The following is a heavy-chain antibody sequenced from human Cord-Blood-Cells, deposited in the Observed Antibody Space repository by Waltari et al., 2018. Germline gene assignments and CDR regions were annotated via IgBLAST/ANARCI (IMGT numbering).Heavy chain of an antibody. CDR1: GSTFTGYA. Sequence: QVQLVQSGAEVKKPGAAVTVSCKASGSTFTGYALHWVRQAPGQGLEWMGWINPNSGGTNYAQKFQGWVTMTRDTSISTAYMELSRLRSDDTAVYYCFVVVIAIPVAFDIWGQGTMVTVSS. D-gene: IGHD2-21*01. CDR3: FVVVIAIPVAFDI. V-gene: IGHV1-2*04. J-gene: IGHJ3*02. CDR2: INPNSGGT.